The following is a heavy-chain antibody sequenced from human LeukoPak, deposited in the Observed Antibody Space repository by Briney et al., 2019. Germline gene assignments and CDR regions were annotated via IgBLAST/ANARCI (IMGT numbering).Heavy chain of an antibody. CDR3: ARGRYYYDSSGYYDYFDY. V-gene: IGHV4-61*02. Sequence: SQTLSLTCTVSGVSISSGSYYWRWLRQPAGKGLEWIGRIYTSGSTNYNPSLKSRVTISVDTSKNQFSLKLSSVTAADTAVYYCARGRYYYDSSGYYDYFDYWGQGTLVTVSS. CDR2: IYTSGST. CDR1: GVSISSGSYY. D-gene: IGHD3-22*01. J-gene: IGHJ4*02.